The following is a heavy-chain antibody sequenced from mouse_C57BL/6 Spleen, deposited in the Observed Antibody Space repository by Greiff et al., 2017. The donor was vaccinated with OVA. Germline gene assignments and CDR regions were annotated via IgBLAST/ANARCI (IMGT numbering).Heavy chain of an antibody. CDR3: ARWKLRREFAY. Sequence: QVQLQQSGPELVKPGASVKISCKASGYAFSSSWMNWVKQRPGKGLEWIGRIYPGDGDTNYNGKFKGKATLTADKSSSTAYMQLSSLTSEDSAVYFCARWKLRREFAYWGQGTLVTVSA. D-gene: IGHD2-4*01. CDR1: GYAFSSSW. J-gene: IGHJ3*01. V-gene: IGHV1-82*01. CDR2: IYPGDGDT.